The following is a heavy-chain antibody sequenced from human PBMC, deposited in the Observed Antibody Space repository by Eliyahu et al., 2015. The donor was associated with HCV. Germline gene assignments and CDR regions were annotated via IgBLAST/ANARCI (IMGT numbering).Heavy chain of an antibody. CDR2: LSGSGGST. CDR1: GFTFSSXX. D-gene: IGHD3-10*01. J-gene: IGHJ4*02. Sequence: EVQLLESGGGLVQPGGSLRLSCAAFGFTFSSXXMTWVRQAPGKGLEWVSALSGSGGSTYYADSVKGRFTISRDNSKNTLYLQVNSLRAEDTAVYYCAKGFSHASGNYFYYFDYWGQGTLVTVSS. V-gene: IGHV3-23*01. CDR3: AKGFSHASGNYFYYFDY.